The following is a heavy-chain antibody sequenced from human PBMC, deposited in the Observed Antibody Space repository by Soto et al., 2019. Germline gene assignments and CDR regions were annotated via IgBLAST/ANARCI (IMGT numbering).Heavy chain of an antibody. CDR2: MNPNSGNT. Sequence: ASVKVSCKASGYTFTSYDINCVRQATGQGLEWMGWMNPNSGNTGYAQKFQGRVTMTRNTSISTAYMELSSLRSEDTAVYYCARGPLLRFLEWLLYPAGKEYYMDVWGKGTTVTVSS. D-gene: IGHD3-3*01. CDR3: ARGPLLRFLEWLLYPAGKEYYMDV. V-gene: IGHV1-8*01. J-gene: IGHJ6*03. CDR1: GYTFTSYD.